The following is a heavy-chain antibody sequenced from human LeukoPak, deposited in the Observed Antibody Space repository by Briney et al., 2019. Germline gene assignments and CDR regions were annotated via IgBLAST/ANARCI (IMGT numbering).Heavy chain of an antibody. CDR2: INHSGST. CDR3: ARGGYDFWSGYYTDWFDP. V-gene: IGHV4-34*01. CDR1: GGSFSGYY. J-gene: IGHJ5*02. D-gene: IGHD3-3*01. Sequence: SETLSLTCAVYGGSFSGYYWSWIRQPPGKGLEWIGEINHSGSTNYNPSLKSRVTISVDTSKNQFSLKLSSVAAADTAVYYCARGGYDFWSGYYTDWFDPWGQGTLVTVSS.